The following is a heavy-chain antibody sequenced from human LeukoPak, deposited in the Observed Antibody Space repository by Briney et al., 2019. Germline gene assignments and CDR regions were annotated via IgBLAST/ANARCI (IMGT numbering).Heavy chain of an antibody. CDR2: IYDSGST. CDR1: GYSISRGYH. Sequence: PSETLSLTCSVSGYSISRGYHWAWVRQPPGKGLEWIGHIYDSGSTNYNPSLKSRVTMSVDTSKKQFSLNLRSVTAADTAVYYCARFYFDTSGYYFYYFDYWGQGTLVTVSS. D-gene: IGHD3-22*01. J-gene: IGHJ4*02. CDR3: ARFYFDTSGYYFYYFDY. V-gene: IGHV4-38-2*02.